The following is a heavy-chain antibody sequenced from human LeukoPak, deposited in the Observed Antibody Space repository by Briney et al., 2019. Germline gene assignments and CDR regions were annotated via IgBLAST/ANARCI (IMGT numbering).Heavy chain of an antibody. D-gene: IGHD6-13*01. CDR2: ISGSGGST. V-gene: IGHV3-23*01. CDR1: GFTFSSYA. J-gene: IGHJ4*02. CDR3: AKDRRASSSWYEGGDY. Sequence: GESLRLSCAASGFTFSSYAMSWVRQAPGKGLEWVSIISGSGGSTYYADSVKGRFTISRDNSKNTLYLQMNSLRVEDTAVYYCAKDRRASSSWYEGGDYWGQGTLVTVSS.